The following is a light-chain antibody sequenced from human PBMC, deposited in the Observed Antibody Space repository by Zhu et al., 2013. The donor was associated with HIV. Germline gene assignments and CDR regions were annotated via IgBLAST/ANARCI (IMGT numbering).Light chain of an antibody. Sequence: EVVLTQSPATLSVSPGERATLSCRASQSVSNKLAWYQHKRGQAPRLLVYGASTRATGIPSRFSASGSGTEFTLTISSLQSVDFALYYCQQYSDWPLTFGQGTRLEIK. J-gene: IGKJ5*01. CDR2: GAS. CDR3: QQYSDWPLT. V-gene: IGKV3-15*01. CDR1: QSVSNK.